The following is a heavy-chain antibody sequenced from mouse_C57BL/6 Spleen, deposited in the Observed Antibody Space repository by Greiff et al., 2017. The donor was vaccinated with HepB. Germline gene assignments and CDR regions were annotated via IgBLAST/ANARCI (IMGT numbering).Heavy chain of an antibody. Sequence: QAQLQQPGAELVKPGASVKLSCKASGYTFTSYWMHWVKQRPGQGLEWIGMIHPNSGSTNYNEKFKSKATLTVDKSSSTAYMQLSSLTSEDSAVYYCAIYGSSYFDYWGQGTTLTVSS. CDR2: IHPNSGST. D-gene: IGHD1-1*01. CDR3: AIYGSSYFDY. J-gene: IGHJ2*01. V-gene: IGHV1-64*01. CDR1: GYTFTSYW.